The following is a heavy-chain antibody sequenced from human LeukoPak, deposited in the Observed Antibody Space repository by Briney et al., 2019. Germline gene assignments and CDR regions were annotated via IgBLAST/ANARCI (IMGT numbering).Heavy chain of an antibody. CDR3: ARDGKRYCSGGSCYSEGNYWFDP. J-gene: IGHJ5*02. Sequence: ASVKVSCKASGYTFTSYGISWVRQAPGQGLEWMGWISAYNGNTNYAQKLQGRVTMTTDTSTSTAYMELRSLRSDDTAVYYCARDGKRYCSGGSCYSEGNYWFDPWGQGTLVTVSS. CDR2: ISAYNGNT. CDR1: GYTFTSYG. V-gene: IGHV1-18*01. D-gene: IGHD2-15*01.